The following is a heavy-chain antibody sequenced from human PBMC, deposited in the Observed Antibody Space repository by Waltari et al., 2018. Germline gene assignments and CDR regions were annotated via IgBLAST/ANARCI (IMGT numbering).Heavy chain of an antibody. CDR3: AGFTLGNDAFDI. V-gene: IGHV3-30-3*01. CDR2: ISYDGSNK. CDR1: GFTFSSYA. Sequence: QVQLVESGGGVVQPGRSLRLSCAASGFTFSSYAMHWVRQAPGKGLGWVAVISYDGSNKYYADSVKGRFTISRDNSKNTLYLQMNSLRAEDTAVYYCAGFTLGNDAFDIWGQGTMVTVSS. J-gene: IGHJ3*02. D-gene: IGHD2-15*01.